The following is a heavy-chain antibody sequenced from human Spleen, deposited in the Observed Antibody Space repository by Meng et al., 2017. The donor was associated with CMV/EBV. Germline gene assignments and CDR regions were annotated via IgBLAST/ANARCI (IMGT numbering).Heavy chain of an antibody. V-gene: IGHV3-30*14. CDR2: MSYDGSNK. J-gene: IGHJ4*02. CDR3: ARGVGTHGDY. D-gene: IGHD1-26*01. Sequence: GGSLRLSCAASGFTFSSYAMYWVRQAPGKGLEWVAVMSYDGSNKHYADSVKGRFTISRDNSKNTLYLQMNSLRAEDTAVYYCARGVGTHGDYWGQGTLVTVSS. CDR1: GFTFSSYA.